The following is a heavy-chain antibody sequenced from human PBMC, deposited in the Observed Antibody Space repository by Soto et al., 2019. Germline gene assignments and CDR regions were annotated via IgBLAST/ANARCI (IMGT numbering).Heavy chain of an antibody. Sequence: SETLSLTCTVSGGSISSYYWSWIRQPPGKGLEWIGYIYYSGSTNYNPSLKSRVTISVDTSKNQFSLKLSSVTAADTAVYYCARDQAVADTAYGMDVWGQGTTVTVSS. CDR3: ARDQAVADTAYGMDV. V-gene: IGHV4-59*01. J-gene: IGHJ6*02. CDR1: GGSISSYY. CDR2: IYYSGST. D-gene: IGHD6-19*01.